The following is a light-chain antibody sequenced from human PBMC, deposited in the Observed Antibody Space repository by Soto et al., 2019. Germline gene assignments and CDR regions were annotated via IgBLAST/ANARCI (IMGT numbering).Light chain of an antibody. V-gene: IGLV2-14*01. CDR3: SPYTSSSTLPR. CDR1: SSDVGGYNY. J-gene: IGLJ1*01. CDR2: DVS. Sequence: QSVLTQPASVSGSPGQSITISCTGTSSDVGGYNYVSWYQQHPGKAPKLMIYDVSNRPSGVSNRFSGSKSGNTASLTISGLQAEDEADYYCSPYTSSSTLPRFGTGTKVTVL.